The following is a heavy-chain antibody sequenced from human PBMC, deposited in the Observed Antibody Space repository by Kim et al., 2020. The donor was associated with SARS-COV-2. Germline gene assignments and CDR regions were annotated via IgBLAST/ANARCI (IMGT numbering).Heavy chain of an antibody. J-gene: IGHJ6*02. CDR3: ARGRAGVVPSPVLGLGPHYEYLTWDV. D-gene: IGHD5-12*01. CDR2: INHGGST. Sequence: SETLSLTCAVYGGSFSGYSWTWIRQPPGKGLEWIGEINHGGSTNYNPSLKSRVSLSVDTSKNQFSLILRSATAADTAVYYCARGRAGVVPSPVLGLGPHYEYLTWDVWGRGTTVTVSS. V-gene: IGHV4-34*01. CDR1: GGSFSGYS.